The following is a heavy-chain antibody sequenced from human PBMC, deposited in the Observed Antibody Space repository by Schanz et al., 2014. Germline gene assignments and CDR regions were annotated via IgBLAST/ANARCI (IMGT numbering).Heavy chain of an antibody. J-gene: IGHJ4*02. Sequence: VQLVESGGGLVRPGGSLRLSCAASGFTFSTYAMSWVRQAPGKGLEWVSDISSGSSYANYADSVKGRFTISRDNAKNSLYLQMNTLRAEDTAVYYCARDRGYCSGGSCLTFDYWGQGTLVTVSS. V-gene: IGHV3-48*04. CDR2: ISSGSSYA. CDR1: GFTFSTYA. D-gene: IGHD2-15*01. CDR3: ARDRGYCSGGSCLTFDY.